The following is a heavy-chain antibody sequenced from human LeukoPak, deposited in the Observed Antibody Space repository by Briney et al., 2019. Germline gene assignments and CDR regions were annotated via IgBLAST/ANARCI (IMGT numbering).Heavy chain of an antibody. J-gene: IGHJ4*02. V-gene: IGHV3-23*01. CDR3: ASVGYDSLDY. CDR1: GFVFSNYA. D-gene: IGHD3-22*01. CDR2: ISHSGGTT. Sequence: GGSLRLSCAASGFVFSNYAMNWVRQAPGKGLEWVSGISHSGGTTYYADSVKGRFTISRDNAKNSLYLQMNSLRAEDTAVYYCASVGYDSLDYWGQGTLVTVSS.